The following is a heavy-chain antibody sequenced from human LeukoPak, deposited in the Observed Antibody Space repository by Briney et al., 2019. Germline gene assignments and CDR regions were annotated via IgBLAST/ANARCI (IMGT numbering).Heavy chain of an antibody. J-gene: IGHJ6*03. CDR1: GGSISSYY. V-gene: IGHV4-59*01. D-gene: IGHD6-6*01. CDR2: IYYSGST. CDR3: ARGWGSSSGVYYYYMDV. Sequence: SETLSLTCTVSGGSISSYYWSWIRQPPGKGLEWIGYIYYSGSTNYNSSLKSRVTISVDTSKNQFSLKLSSVTAADTAVYYCARGWGSSSGVYYYYMDVWGKGTTVTVSS.